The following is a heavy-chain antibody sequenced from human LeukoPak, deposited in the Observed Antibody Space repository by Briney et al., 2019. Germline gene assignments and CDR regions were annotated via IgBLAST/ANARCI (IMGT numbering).Heavy chain of an antibody. CDR2: IYPSGGGS. Sequence: ASVKVSCKASGYTFTSYYIHWVRQAPGHGLVWMGIIYPSGGGSSYAQKFQGRVTMTRDTSTSTVYMELSSLTSEDTAVYYCARAYGGYSIDFWGQGTLVTVSS. V-gene: IGHV1-46*01. CDR1: GYTFTSYY. CDR3: ARAYGGYSIDF. D-gene: IGHD3-22*01. J-gene: IGHJ4*02.